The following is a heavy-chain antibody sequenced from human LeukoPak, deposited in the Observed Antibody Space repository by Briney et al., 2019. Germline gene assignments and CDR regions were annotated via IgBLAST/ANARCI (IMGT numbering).Heavy chain of an antibody. D-gene: IGHD6-19*01. CDR1: GGSISGSYY. CDR3: ARGKQYAVDY. CDR2: IYSSGST. Sequence: SETLSLTCTVSGGSISGSYYWSWIRQPAGKGLEWIGRIYSSGSTNYDPSLKSRVTISVDKSNNQFSLMLSSVTAADTAVYYCARGKQYAVDYWGQGTLVTVSS. J-gene: IGHJ4*02. V-gene: IGHV4-4*07.